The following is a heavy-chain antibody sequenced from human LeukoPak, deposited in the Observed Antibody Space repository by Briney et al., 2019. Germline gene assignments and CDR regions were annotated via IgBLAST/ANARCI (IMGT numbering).Heavy chain of an antibody. Sequence: PSETLSLTCAAYGGSFSGYYWSWIRQPPGKGQEWIGEINHSGSTNYNPSLKSRVTISVDTSKNQFSLKLSSVTAADTAVYYCARVHSSSSRRGFDPWGQGTLVTVSS. V-gene: IGHV4-34*01. CDR1: GGSFSGYY. J-gene: IGHJ5*02. D-gene: IGHD6-6*01. CDR3: ARVHSSSSRRGFDP. CDR2: INHSGST.